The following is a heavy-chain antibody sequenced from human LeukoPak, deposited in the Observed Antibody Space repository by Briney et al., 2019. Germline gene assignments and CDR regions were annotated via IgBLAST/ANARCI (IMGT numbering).Heavy chain of an antibody. J-gene: IGHJ4*02. CDR1: GFTFSSYA. CDR3: AKAPRGLGKFDY. V-gene: IGHV3-23*01. Sequence: GGSLRLSCVASGFTFSSYAMSWVRQAPGKGLEWVSAISGSGGSTYYADSVKGRFTISRDNSKNTLYLQMNSLRAEDTAVYYCAKAPRGLGKFDYWGQGTLVTVSS. CDR2: ISGSGGST. D-gene: IGHD6-19*01.